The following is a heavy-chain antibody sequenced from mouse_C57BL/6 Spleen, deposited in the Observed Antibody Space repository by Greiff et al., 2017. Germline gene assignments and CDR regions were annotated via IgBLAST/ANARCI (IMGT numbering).Heavy chain of an antibody. Sequence: QVQLQQPGAELVKPGASVKLSCKASGYTFTSYWMHWVKQRPGRGLEWIGRIDPNNGGTKYNEKFKSKATLTVDKPSSTAYMQLSSLTSEDSAAYDGAREGYYGSNRGGFAYWGQGTLVTVSA. J-gene: IGHJ3*01. CDR3: AREGYYGSNRGGFAY. V-gene: IGHV1-72*01. CDR1: GYTFTSYW. D-gene: IGHD1-1*01. CDR2: IDPNNGGT.